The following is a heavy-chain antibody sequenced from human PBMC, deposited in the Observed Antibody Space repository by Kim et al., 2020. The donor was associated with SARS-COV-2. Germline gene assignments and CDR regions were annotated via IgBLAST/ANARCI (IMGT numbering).Heavy chain of an antibody. Sequence: SGPTLVKPTQTLTLTCTFSGFSLSTSGVGVGWIRQPPGKALEWLALIYWDDDKRYSPSLKSRLTITKDTSKNQVVLTMTNMDPVDTATYYCAHDHYYDSSGYYLPFDYWGQGTLVTVSS. CDR2: IYWDDDK. J-gene: IGHJ4*02. CDR1: GFSLSTSGVG. V-gene: IGHV2-5*02. D-gene: IGHD3-22*01. CDR3: AHDHYYDSSGYYLPFDY.